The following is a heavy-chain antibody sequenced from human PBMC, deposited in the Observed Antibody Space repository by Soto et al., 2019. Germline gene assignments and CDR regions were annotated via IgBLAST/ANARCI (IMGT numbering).Heavy chain of an antibody. CDR1: GFTFSSYA. CDR3: GRCNFNWSPPTQPAVYGMAV. Sequence: PGGSLRLSCAASGFTFSSYAMHWVRQAPGKGLEYVSAISSNGGSTYYANSVKGRFTISRDNSKNTLYLQMGSLRAEDMAVYYWGRCNFNWSPPTQPAVYGMAVWGKGPPVPV. CDR2: ISSNGGST. D-gene: IGHD3-9*01. J-gene: IGHJ6*04. V-gene: IGHV3-64*01.